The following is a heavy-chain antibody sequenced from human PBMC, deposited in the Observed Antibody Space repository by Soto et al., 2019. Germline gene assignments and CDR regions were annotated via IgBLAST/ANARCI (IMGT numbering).Heavy chain of an antibody. V-gene: IGHV4-4*07. CDR3: ARDGDTAGDL. CDR1: GASVTCGP. Sequence: QVQLQESGPGLVKPSETMSLTFTVSGASVTCGPWSWIRQAAGKGLECIGRFYSTESSIYNPNLTSRVTNSVDTSKNELSLKVASVTAADTAVYYCARDGDTAGDLWGQGTLVTVSS. J-gene: IGHJ5*02. CDR2: FYSTESS. D-gene: IGHD3-3*01.